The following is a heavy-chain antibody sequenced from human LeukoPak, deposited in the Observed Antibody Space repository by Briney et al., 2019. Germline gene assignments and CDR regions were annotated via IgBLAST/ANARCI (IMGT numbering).Heavy chain of an antibody. CDR2: INHSGST. CDR1: GGSFSGYY. Sequence: SETLSLTCAVYGGSFSGYYWSWIRQPPGKGLEWIGEINHSGSTNYNPSLKSRVTISVDTSKNQFSLKLSSVTAADTAVYYCARGRLGYCSGGSCYPNFTPFDYWGQGTLVAVSS. V-gene: IGHV4-34*01. CDR3: ARGRLGYCSGGSCYPNFTPFDY. J-gene: IGHJ4*02. D-gene: IGHD2-15*01.